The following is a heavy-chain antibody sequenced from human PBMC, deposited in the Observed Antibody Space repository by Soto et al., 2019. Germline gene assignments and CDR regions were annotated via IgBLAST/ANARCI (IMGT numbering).Heavy chain of an antibody. CDR2: IYYSGST. J-gene: IGHJ5*02. CDR1: GDSISSYY. CDR3: ARGVATIGP. V-gene: IGHV4-59*01. Sequence: SETLSLTCTVSGDSISSYYWSWIRQPPGKGLEWIGYIYYSGSTNYNPSLKSRVTISVDTPKNQFSLKLTSVTAADTAVYYCARGVATIGPRGQGTLVTVSS. D-gene: IGHD5-12*01.